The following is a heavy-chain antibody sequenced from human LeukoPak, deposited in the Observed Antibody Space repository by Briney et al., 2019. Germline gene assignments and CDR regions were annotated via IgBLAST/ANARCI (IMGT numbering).Heavy chain of an antibody. V-gene: IGHV3-23*01. CDR3: VRGDLRLPRSTPDC. CDR2: IRFSNDNT. Sequence: GGSLRLSCIASGFIFSSDALNWVRQAPGKGLEWVSAIRFSNDNTHYADSVKGRFTISRDNSKNTLYLQMNSLRAEDTAVYYCVRGDLRLPRSTPDCWGQGTLVTVSS. CDR1: GFIFSSDA. J-gene: IGHJ4*02. D-gene: IGHD5/OR15-5a*01.